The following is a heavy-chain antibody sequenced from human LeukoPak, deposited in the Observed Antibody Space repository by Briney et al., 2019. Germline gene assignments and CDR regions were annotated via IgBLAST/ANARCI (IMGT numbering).Heavy chain of an antibody. CDR2: MNPNSGNT. Sequence: ASVKVSCKASGYTFTSCDINWVRQATGQGLEWMGWMNPNSGNTGYAQKFQGRVTMTRSTSINTAYIELNSLTSEDTAVYYCARSSVGARRRIDYWGQGSLVTVSS. CDR1: GYTFTSCD. V-gene: IGHV1-8*01. J-gene: IGHJ4*02. CDR3: ARSSVGARRRIDY. D-gene: IGHD1-26*01.